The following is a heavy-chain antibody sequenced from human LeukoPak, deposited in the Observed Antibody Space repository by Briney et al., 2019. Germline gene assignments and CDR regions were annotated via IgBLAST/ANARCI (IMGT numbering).Heavy chain of an antibody. V-gene: IGHV4-59*12. Sequence: PSETLSLTCTVSGGSISSYYWSWIRQPPGKGLEWIGYIYYSGSTNYNPSLKSRVTISVDTSKNQFSLKLSSVTAADTAVYYCARDGPLYCSGGSCYAKNYYYYGMDVWGQGTTVTVSS. CDR1: GGSISSYY. CDR3: ARDGPLYCSGGSCYAKNYYYYGMDV. CDR2: IYYSGST. D-gene: IGHD2-15*01. J-gene: IGHJ6*02.